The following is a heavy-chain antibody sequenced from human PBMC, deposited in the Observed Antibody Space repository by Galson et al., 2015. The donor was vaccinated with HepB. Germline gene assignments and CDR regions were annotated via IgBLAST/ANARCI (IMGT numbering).Heavy chain of an antibody. CDR1: GFTVSSNY. CDR2: IYSGGST. CDR3: ASEDGDSSGYSDAFDI. D-gene: IGHD3-22*01. Sequence: SLRLSCAASGFTVSSNYMSWVRQAPGKGLEWVSVIYSGGSTYYADSVKGRFTISRDNSKNTLYLQMNSLRAEDTAVYYCASEDGDSSGYSDAFDIWGQGTMVTVSS. J-gene: IGHJ3*02. V-gene: IGHV3-66*01.